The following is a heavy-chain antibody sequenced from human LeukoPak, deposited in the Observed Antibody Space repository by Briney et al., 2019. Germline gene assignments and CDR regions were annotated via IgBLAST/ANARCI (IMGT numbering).Heavy chain of an antibody. D-gene: IGHD3-22*01. J-gene: IGHJ3*02. Sequence: GGSLRLSCAASGFTFTTYAMSWVRQAPGKGLEGVSAIRGSGGSTYYADSVKGRFTISRDNDKNSLYLQMNSLRAEDTAVYYCVTGIMYYYDSSDAFDIWGQGTMVTVSS. CDR2: IRGSGGST. CDR3: VTGIMYYYDSSDAFDI. V-gene: IGHV3-23*01. CDR1: GFTFTTYA.